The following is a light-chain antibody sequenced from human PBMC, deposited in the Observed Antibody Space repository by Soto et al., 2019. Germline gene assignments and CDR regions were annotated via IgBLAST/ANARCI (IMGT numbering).Light chain of an antibody. CDR1: QSVSSNY. J-gene: IGKJ1*01. CDR2: SAS. CDR3: QQYGSSPT. Sequence: EIELTQSPGTLSLSPGERATLSCRASQSVSSNYLAWYQQKPGQAPRVLIYSASSRATGIPDRFSGSGSGTDFTLTISRLEPEDFAVYYCQQYGSSPTFGQGTKVEIK. V-gene: IGKV3-20*01.